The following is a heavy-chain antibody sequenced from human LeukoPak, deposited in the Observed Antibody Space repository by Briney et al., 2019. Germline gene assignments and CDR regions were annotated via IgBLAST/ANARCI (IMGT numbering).Heavy chain of an antibody. D-gene: IGHD3-22*01. CDR3: ARVRYSDSSVLTRKRSYYFDY. Sequence: SETLSLTCSVSGGYISSYYWSWTRQPAGKGLESIGHISTSGSTNYNPSLKSRVTMSVDTSKNQFSLKLSSVTAADTAVYYCARVRYSDSSVLTRKRSYYFDYWGQGTLVTVSS. CDR1: GGYISSYY. V-gene: IGHV4-4*07. CDR2: ISTSGST. J-gene: IGHJ4*02.